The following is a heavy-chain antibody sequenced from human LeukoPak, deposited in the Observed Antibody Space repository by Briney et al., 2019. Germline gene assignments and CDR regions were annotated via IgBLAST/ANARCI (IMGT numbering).Heavy chain of an antibody. CDR1: GGSFSGYY. D-gene: IGHD3-3*01. J-gene: IGHJ4*02. CDR2: INHSGST. Sequence: PSETLSLTCAVYGGSFSGYYWSWIRQPPGKGLEWIGEINHSGSTNYNPSLKSRVTMSVDTSKNQFSLKLSSVTAADTAVYYCARLRFLEWLLFAYFDYWGQGTLVTVSS. V-gene: IGHV4-34*01. CDR3: ARLRFLEWLLFAYFDY.